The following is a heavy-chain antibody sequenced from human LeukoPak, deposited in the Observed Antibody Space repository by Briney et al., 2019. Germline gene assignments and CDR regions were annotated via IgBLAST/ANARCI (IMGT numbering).Heavy chain of an antibody. D-gene: IGHD3/OR15-3a*01. CDR1: GYTFTGYY. CDR3: ARALRGGRTGYFDP. CDR2: INPNSGGT. V-gene: IGHV1-2*02. J-gene: IGHJ5*02. Sequence: ASVKVSCKASGYTFTGYYMHWVRQAPGQGLEWMGWINPNSGGTNYAQKFQGRVTMTRVTSISTAYMELSRLRSDDTAVYYCARALRGGRTGYFDPWGQGALVTVSS.